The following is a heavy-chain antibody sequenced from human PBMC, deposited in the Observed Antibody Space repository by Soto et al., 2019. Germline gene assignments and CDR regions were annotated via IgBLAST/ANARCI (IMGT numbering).Heavy chain of an antibody. D-gene: IGHD3-22*01. CDR3: ASGRRYYYDSSGYTYYYYYGMDV. CDR2: INAGNGNT. V-gene: IGHV1-3*01. Sequence: ASVKVSCKASGYTFTSYAMHWLRQAPGQRLEWMGWINAGNGNTKYSQKFQGRVTITRDTSASTAYMELSSLRSEDTAVYYCASGRRYYYDSSGYTYYYYYGMDVWGQGTTVTVSS. J-gene: IGHJ6*02. CDR1: GYTFTSYA.